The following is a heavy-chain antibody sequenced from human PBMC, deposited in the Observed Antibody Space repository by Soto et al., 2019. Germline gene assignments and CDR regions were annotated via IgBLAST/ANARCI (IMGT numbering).Heavy chain of an antibody. CDR2: INPSGGST. CDR1: GYTFTSYY. J-gene: IGHJ6*02. Sequence: QVQLVQSGAEVKKPGASVKVSCKASGYTFTSYYMHWVRQAPGQGLEWMGIINPSGGSTSYAQKFQGRVTMSRDTPTSTVYMELSSLRSEDTAVYYCARMTDSSPPYYYYYGMDVWGQGTTVTASS. V-gene: IGHV1-46*01. D-gene: IGHD3-22*01. CDR3: ARMTDSSPPYYYYYGMDV.